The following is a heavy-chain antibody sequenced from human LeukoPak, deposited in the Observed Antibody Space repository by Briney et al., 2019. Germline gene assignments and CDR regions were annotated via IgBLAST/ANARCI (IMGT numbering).Heavy chain of an antibody. V-gene: IGHV4-34*01. CDR3: ARVAWLRLAFDI. J-gene: IGHJ3*02. CDR2: INHSGST. CDR1: GGSFSGYY. Sequence: SETLSLTCAVYGGSFSGYYWSWIRQPPGKGLEWIGEINHSGSTNYNPSLKSRVTISVDTSKNQFSLKLSSVTAADTAVYYCARVAWLRLAFDIWGQGTMVTVSS. D-gene: IGHD5-12*01.